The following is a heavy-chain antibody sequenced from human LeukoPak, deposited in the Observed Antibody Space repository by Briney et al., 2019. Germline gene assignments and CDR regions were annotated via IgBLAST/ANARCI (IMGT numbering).Heavy chain of an antibody. Sequence: GGSLRLSCAASGFTFSSYGMHWVRQAPGKGLEWVAVISYDGSNKYYADSVKGRFTISRDNSKNTLYLQMNSLRAEDTAVHYCAKGGDGHNLEYYYYGMDVWGQGTTVTVSS. J-gene: IGHJ6*02. D-gene: IGHD5-24*01. CDR1: GFTFSSYG. CDR2: ISYDGSNK. CDR3: AKGGDGHNLEYYYYGMDV. V-gene: IGHV3-30*18.